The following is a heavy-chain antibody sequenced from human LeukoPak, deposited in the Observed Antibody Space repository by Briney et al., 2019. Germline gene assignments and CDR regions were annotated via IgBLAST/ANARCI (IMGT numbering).Heavy chain of an antibody. CDR2: ISYDGSNK. CDR3: ARGGGSDV. V-gene: IGHV3-30*04. CDR1: GFTFSSYA. Sequence: GGSLRLSCAASGFTFSSYAMHWVRQAPGKGLEWVAVISYDGSNKYYADSVKGRFTISRDNAKNSLYLQMSNLRAEDTAVYFCARGGGSDVWGQGATVTVSS. D-gene: IGHD2-15*01. J-gene: IGHJ6*02.